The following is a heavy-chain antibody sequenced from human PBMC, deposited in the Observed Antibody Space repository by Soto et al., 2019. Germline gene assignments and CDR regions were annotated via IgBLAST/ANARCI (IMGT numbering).Heavy chain of an antibody. J-gene: IGHJ4*02. D-gene: IGHD3-10*01. CDR3: ARDLDRGVIDY. Sequence: SETLSLTCTVSGGSISSGGYYWSWIRQHPGKGLEWIGYISYSGSTYYNPSLKSRVTISVDTSKSQFSLKLSSVTAADTAVYYCARDLDRGVIDYWGQGTPVTVSS. CDR2: ISYSGST. CDR1: GGSISSGGYY. V-gene: IGHV4-31*03.